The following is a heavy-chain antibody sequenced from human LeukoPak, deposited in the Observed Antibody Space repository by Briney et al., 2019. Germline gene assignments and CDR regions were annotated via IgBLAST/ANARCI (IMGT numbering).Heavy chain of an antibody. Sequence: GGSLRLSCAASGFTVNNNYMSWVRQAPGKGLEWVAIIYSGDITYYADSVKGRFTISRDNSKNTLYLQMNSLRAEDTAVYYCERGSGYNYGFPDYWGQGTLVTVSS. D-gene: IGHD5-18*01. J-gene: IGHJ4*02. V-gene: IGHV3-53*01. CDR2: IYSGDIT. CDR1: GFTVNNNY. CDR3: ERGSGYNYGFPDY.